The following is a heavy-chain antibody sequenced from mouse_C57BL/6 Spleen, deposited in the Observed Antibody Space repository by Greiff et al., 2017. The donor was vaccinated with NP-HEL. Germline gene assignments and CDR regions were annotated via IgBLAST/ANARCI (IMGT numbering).Heavy chain of an antibody. CDR2: ISSGSSTI. D-gene: IGHD1-1*01. J-gene: IGHJ4*01. Sequence: EVMLVESGGGLVKPGGSLKLSCAASGFTFSDYGMHWVRQAPEKGLEWVAYISSGSSTIYYADTVKGRFTISRDNAKNTLFLQMTSLRSEDTAMYYCARSVLLFYAMDYWGQGTSVTVSS. CDR3: ARSVLLFYAMDY. CDR1: GFTFSDYG. V-gene: IGHV5-17*01.